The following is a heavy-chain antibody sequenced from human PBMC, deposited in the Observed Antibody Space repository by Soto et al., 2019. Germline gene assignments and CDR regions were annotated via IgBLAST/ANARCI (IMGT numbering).Heavy chain of an antibody. CDR3: ARDLWGYCGADCYPLDV. V-gene: IGHV4-59*01. Sequence: SETLSLTWTVAGGSISSYYWSWIRQPPGMGLEWIGYMYNTGSTIYNPSLKSRVTISVDTSKNQFSLKLNSVTAADTAVYFFARDLWGYCGADCYPLDVWGQGTTVTVS. CDR1: GGSISSYY. D-gene: IGHD2-21*02. CDR2: MYNTGST. J-gene: IGHJ6*02.